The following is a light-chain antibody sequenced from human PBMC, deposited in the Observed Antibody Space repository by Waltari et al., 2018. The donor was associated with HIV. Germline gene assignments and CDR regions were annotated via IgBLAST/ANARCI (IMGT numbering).Light chain of an antibody. CDR3: AAWDDSLNGGV. CDR2: SNS. CDR1: RSNIGSNP. V-gene: IGLV1-44*01. Sequence: QSVLTQPPSASGTPRQRVTISCSGSRSNIGSNPVTWYQQLPGTAPKLFIYSNSQRPSGVPGRFSGSKSGTSASLAISGLQSEDEADYYCAAWDDSLNGGVFGGGTKLTVV. J-gene: IGLJ3*02.